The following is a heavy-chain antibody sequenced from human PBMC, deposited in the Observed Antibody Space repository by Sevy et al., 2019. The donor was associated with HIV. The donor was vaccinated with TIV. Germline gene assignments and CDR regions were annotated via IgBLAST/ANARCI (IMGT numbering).Heavy chain of an antibody. Sequence: GGSLRLSCAASGFTFNTYSMNWVRQAPGKGLEGVSAVSSDSMFIYYADSVKGRFTISRDNARNLLFLQMNTLRADDTAVYYCTSLGQLWLLNFWGQGALVTVSS. CDR3: TSLGQLWLLNF. V-gene: IGHV3-21*01. D-gene: IGHD3-16*01. CDR1: GFTFNTYS. CDR2: VSSDSMFI. J-gene: IGHJ4*02.